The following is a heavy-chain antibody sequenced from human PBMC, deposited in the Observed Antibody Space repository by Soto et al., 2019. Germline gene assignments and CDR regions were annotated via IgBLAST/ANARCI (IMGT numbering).Heavy chain of an antibody. V-gene: IGHV4-59*01. D-gene: IGHD3-10*02. CDR2: IHHSGST. CDR1: GGSINTYY. J-gene: IGHJ5*01. CDR3: ARVVDCRYGICSFWFDS. Sequence: SETLSLTCAVSGGSINTYYWSWVRQPPGKGLEWIGNIHHSGSTNYNPSLNSRVTISIDTSKNKLSLWLNSVTAADTALYYCARVVDCRYGICSFWFDSCGQGTLVTVSS.